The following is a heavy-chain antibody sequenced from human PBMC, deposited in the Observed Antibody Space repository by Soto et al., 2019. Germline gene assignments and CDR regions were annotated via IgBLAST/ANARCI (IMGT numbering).Heavy chain of an antibody. J-gene: IGHJ4*02. CDR2: INQDGSEK. CDR3: SRSLDS. CDR1: GFMFSAYW. Sequence: VGSLRLSCAASGFMFSAYWMDWVRQTPGKGLEWVTNINQDGSEKNYVDSVKGRFTISRDNAGNSLYLQMNSLTAEDSALYYCSRSLDSWGQGTLVTVSP. V-gene: IGHV3-7*01.